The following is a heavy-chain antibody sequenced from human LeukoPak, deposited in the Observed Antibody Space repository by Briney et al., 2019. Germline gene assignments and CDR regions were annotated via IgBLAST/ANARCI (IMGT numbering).Heavy chain of an antibody. J-gene: IGHJ4*02. CDR1: GFTFDDYA. CDR3: AKGEYSSPAALFDY. D-gene: IGHD6-6*01. CDR2: ISWSSGSI. V-gene: IGHV3-9*01. Sequence: GGSLRLSCAASGFTFDDYAMHWVRQAPGKGLEWVSGISWSSGSIGYADSVKGRFTISRDNAKNSLYLQMNSLRAEDTALYYCAKGEYSSPAALFDYWGQGTLVTVSS.